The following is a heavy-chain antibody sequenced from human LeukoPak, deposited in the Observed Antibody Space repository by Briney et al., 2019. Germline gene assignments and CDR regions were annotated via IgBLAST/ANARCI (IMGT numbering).Heavy chain of an antibody. V-gene: IGHV1-8*01. Sequence: ASVKVSCKASGYTFTSYDINWVRQATGQGLEWMGWMNPNSGNTGYAQKLQGRVTMTTDTSTSTAYMELRSLRSDDTAVYYCARGCSSTSCPSDPWGQGTLVTVSS. CDR3: ARGCSSTSCPSDP. CDR2: MNPNSGNT. D-gene: IGHD2-2*01. J-gene: IGHJ5*02. CDR1: GYTFTSYD.